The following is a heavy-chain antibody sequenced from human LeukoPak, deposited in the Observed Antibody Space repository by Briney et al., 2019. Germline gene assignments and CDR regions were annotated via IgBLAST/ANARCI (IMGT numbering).Heavy chain of an antibody. D-gene: IGHD1-26*01. CDR3: ARVPMVGATRGAFDI. V-gene: IGHV3-21*01. CDR2: ISSRRRYT. J-gene: IGHJ3*02. CDR1: GCTFSSYS. Sequence: PGGALRLSCAASGCTFSSYSMNGVGQARGKGGEGVSSISSRRRYTYYADSVKGGFTISRDHAKNSLYLQINTLRAEDTAVYYCARVPMVGATRGAFDIWGQGTMVTVSS.